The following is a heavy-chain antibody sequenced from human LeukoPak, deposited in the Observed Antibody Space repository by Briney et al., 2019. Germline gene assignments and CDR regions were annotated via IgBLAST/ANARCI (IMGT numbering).Heavy chain of an antibody. CDR2: IIPIFGTA. J-gene: IGHJ2*01. D-gene: IGHD2-2*01. Sequence: ASVKVSCKASGGTFSSYAISWVRQAPGQGLEWMGGIIPIFGTANYAQTFQGRVTITADKSTSTAYMELSSLRSEDTAVYYCARLVGYRVVPAAMGYFDLWGRGTLVTVSS. CDR1: GGTFSSYA. CDR3: ARLVGYRVVPAAMGYFDL. V-gene: IGHV1-69*06.